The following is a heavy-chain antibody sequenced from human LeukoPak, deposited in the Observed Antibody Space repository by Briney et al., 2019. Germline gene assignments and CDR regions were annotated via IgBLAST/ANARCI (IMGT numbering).Heavy chain of an antibody. J-gene: IGHJ4*02. CDR2: INSDVSIT. CDR3: TRRSDSGTYYDY. D-gene: IGHD1-26*01. Sequence: PGGSLRLSCAASGFTFRSYSMHWVRQAPGKGLEWVSRINSDVSITTYADSVKGRFTVSRDNAKNTLFLQMNSPRAEDTAVYYCTRRSDSGTYYDYWGQGTLVTVSS. V-gene: IGHV3-74*03. CDR1: GFTFRSYS.